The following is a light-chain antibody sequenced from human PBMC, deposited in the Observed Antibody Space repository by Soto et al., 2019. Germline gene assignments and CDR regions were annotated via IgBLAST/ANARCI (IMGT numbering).Light chain of an antibody. CDR3: SSYTSSSNYV. J-gene: IGLJ1*01. CDR2: EVS. V-gene: IGLV2-14*01. CDR1: SSDVGAYNY. Sequence: QSVLTQPASVSGSPGQSITISCTGTSSDVGAYNYVSWYQQYPGKVPKLMIYEVSNRPSGVSNRFSGSKSGNTASLTISGLQAEDEADYYCSSYTSSSNYVFGTGTKVTV.